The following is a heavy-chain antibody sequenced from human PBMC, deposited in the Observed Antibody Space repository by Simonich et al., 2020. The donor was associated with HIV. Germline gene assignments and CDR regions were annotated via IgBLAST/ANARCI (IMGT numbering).Heavy chain of an antibody. D-gene: IGHD6-13*01. CDR3: ARLTAGGLGEYFQH. CDR2: INQSGNT. V-gene: IGHV4-34*01. Sequence: QVQLQQWGAGLLKPSETLSLTCAVYGGSFSGYYWSWIRQPPGKGLEWIREINQSGNTNYNPPLKSRVTISVDTSKNQFSLKLSSVTAADTAVYYCARLTAGGLGEYFQHWGQGTLVTVSS. J-gene: IGHJ1*01. CDR1: GGSFSGYY.